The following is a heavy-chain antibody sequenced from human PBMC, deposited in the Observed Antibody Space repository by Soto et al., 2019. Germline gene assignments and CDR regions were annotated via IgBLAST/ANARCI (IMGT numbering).Heavy chain of an antibody. CDR2: ISSSSSTI. V-gene: IGHV3-48*01. Sequence: GGSLRLSCAASGFTFSSYSMNWVRQAPGKGLEWVSYISSSSSTIYYADSVKGRFTISRDNAKNSLYLQMNSLRAEDTAVYYCAIFPYCSGGSCYGRPYYFDYWGQGTLVTVSS. D-gene: IGHD2-15*01. J-gene: IGHJ4*02. CDR1: GFTFSSYS. CDR3: AIFPYCSGGSCYGRPYYFDY.